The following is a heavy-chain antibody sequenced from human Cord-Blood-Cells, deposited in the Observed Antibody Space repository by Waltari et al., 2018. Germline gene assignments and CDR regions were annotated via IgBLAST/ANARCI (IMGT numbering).Heavy chain of an antibody. CDR3: ATDRGEGYGYAFDI. V-gene: IGHV1-24*01. Sequence: QVQLVQSGAEVKKPGASVKVSCKVSGYTLTELSMNWVRKAPGKGLEWMGGFDPEDGETIYAQKFQGRVTMTEDTSTDTAYMELSSLRSDDTAVYYCATDRGEGYGYAFDIWGQGTMVTVSS. D-gene: IGHD5-18*01. CDR1: GYTLTELS. CDR2: FDPEDGET. J-gene: IGHJ3*02.